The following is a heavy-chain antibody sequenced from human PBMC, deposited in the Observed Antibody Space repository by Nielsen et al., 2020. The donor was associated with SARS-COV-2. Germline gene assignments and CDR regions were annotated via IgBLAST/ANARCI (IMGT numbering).Heavy chain of an antibody. CDR1: GFTFADYA. V-gene: IGHV3-9*01. Sequence: SLKISCAASGFTFADYAMHWVRQAPGKGLEWVSGISWNGGYIGYADSVKGRFTVSRDNAKSSLYLQMNSLRAEDTAVYYCAKDYGDYGGMDVWGQGTTVTVSS. CDR3: AKDYGDYGGMDV. CDR2: ISWNGGYI. J-gene: IGHJ6*02. D-gene: IGHD4-17*01.